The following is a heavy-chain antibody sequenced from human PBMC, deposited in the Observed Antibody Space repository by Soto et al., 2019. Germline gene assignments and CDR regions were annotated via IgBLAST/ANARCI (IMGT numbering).Heavy chain of an antibody. J-gene: IGHJ5*02. D-gene: IGHD6-13*01. Sequence: SETLSLTCTVSGGSINSYYWNWIRQPPGRGLEWIGNIDYSGSINYNPSLKSRVTISVDASKNQFSLKLRYVTAADTAVYYCARGPRLSSTPYNWFDPWGQGTLVTVSS. V-gene: IGHV4-59*08. CDR3: ARGPRLSSTPYNWFDP. CDR1: GGSINSYY. CDR2: IDYSGSI.